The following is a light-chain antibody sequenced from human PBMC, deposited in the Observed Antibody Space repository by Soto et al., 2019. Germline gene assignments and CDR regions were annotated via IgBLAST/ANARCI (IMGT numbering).Light chain of an antibody. V-gene: IGKV3-11*01. CDR2: DAS. CDR3: QPRSNSIT. Sequence: EIVLTQSPATLSLSPGERATLSCRASQSVSSYLAWYQQKPGQAPRLLIYDASNRATGIPARFSGSGSGTDFTLTISSLEPEDFAVYYWQPRSNSITFGQGTRMEIK. CDR1: QSVSSY. J-gene: IGKJ5*01.